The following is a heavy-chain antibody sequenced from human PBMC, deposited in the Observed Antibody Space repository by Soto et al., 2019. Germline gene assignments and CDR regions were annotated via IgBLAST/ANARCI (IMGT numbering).Heavy chain of an antibody. CDR1: GFTFSSYA. Sequence: EVQLLESGGGLVQPGGSLRVSCAASGFTFSSYAMSWVRQASGKGLEWVSAISGSGGSTYYADSVKGRFTISRDNSKNTLYLQMNSLRAEDTAVYYCARDMYSSSWYFYYYSMDVWGQGTTVTVSS. CDR2: ISGSGGST. CDR3: ARDMYSSSWYFYYYSMDV. V-gene: IGHV3-23*01. D-gene: IGHD6-13*01. J-gene: IGHJ6*02.